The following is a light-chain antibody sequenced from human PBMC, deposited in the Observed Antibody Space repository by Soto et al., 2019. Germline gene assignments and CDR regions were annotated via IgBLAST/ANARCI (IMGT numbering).Light chain of an antibody. Sequence: QSVLTQPASLSASPGASASLTCTLRSGINVGTYKIYWFQQKPGSPPQYLLNYKSDSDKRQGSGVPSRFSGSKDASANAGILLTSGVQSEDEGDYYCIISHSSTWVFGGGTKLTVL. CDR1: SGINVGTYK. J-gene: IGLJ3*02. CDR3: IISHSSTWV. V-gene: IGLV5-45*01. CDR2: YKSDSDK.